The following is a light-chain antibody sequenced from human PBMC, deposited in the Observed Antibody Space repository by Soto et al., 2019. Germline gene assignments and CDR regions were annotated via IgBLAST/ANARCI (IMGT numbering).Light chain of an antibody. CDR2: GAS. V-gene: IGKV3-20*01. J-gene: IGKJ1*01. CDR1: QSVSSSS. CDR3: QQYLSSPLT. Sequence: IVLTHSPVTLSLSPGARATLSCRASQSVSSSSLAWYQQKPGQAPRLVIYGASSRATGIPDRFSASGSGTEFTLTISRLEPEDFAVYYCQQYLSSPLTFGQGTKVDIK.